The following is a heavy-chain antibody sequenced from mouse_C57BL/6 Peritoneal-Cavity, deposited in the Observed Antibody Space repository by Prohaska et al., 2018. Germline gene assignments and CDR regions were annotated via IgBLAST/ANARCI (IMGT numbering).Heavy chain of an antibody. J-gene: IGHJ2*01. CDR1: GYTFTSYW. CDR3: ARDYDFDY. Sequence: RPGSSVKLSCKASGYTFTSYWMDWVKQRPGQGLEWIGNIYPSDSETHYNQKFKDKATLTVDKSSSTAYMQLSSLTSEDSAVYYCARDYDFDYWGQGTTLTGSS. D-gene: IGHD1-1*01. CDR2: IYPSDSET. V-gene: IGHV1-61*01.